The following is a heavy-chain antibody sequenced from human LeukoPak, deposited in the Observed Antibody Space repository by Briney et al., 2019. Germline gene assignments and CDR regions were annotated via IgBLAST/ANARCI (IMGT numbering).Heavy chain of an antibody. CDR1: GFTFNHYA. V-gene: IGHV3-33*01. D-gene: IGHD2-2*01. Sequence: PGGSLRLSCAASGFTFNHYAMHWVRQAPSKGLEWVAVIWYDGSIKYYADSVKGRFTLSRDNAKNSLYLQMNSLRAEDTAVYYCARDGRGSTSWGQGTLVTVSS. CDR2: IWYDGSIK. CDR3: ARDGRGSTS. J-gene: IGHJ4*02.